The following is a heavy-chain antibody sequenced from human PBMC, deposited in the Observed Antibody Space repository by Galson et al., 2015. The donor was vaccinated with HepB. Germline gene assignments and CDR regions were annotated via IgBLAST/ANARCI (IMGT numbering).Heavy chain of an antibody. D-gene: IGHD5-12*01. CDR3: ARGGYDPPSRFFFDY. V-gene: IGHV4-30-2*01. J-gene: IGHJ4*02. CDR2: AYLGGRT. CDR1: GAPFSGGGYS. Sequence: TLSLTCAVSGAPFSGGGYSWTWIGQPPGRGLEGIGSAYLGGRTYYNPSLKSRVTISVDRSKNQFSLKLSSVTAADTAVNYCARGGYDPPSRFFFDYWGQGTLVTVSS.